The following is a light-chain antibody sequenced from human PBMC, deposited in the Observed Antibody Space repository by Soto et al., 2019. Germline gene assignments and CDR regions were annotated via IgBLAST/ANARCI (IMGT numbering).Light chain of an antibody. CDR3: QQYGSSSWT. CDR2: GAS. J-gene: IGKJ1*01. CDR1: QSVSSSY. Sequence: EIVLTQSPGTLSLSPGERAPISCRASQSVSSSYLAWYQQKPGQAPRIIIYGASSRATGIPDRFSGSWSGTDCTLTISRLEPEDVAVYYCQQYGSSSWTFGQGTKVDIK. V-gene: IGKV3-20*01.